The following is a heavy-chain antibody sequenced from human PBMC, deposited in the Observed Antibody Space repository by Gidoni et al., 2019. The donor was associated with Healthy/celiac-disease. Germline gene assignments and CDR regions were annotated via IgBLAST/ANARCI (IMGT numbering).Heavy chain of an antibody. D-gene: IGHD2-15*01. CDR1: GLPFSSYA. CDR3: AKDRGIQNWFDP. CDR2: ISGSVGST. J-gene: IGHJ5*02. Sequence: EVQLLESGGGLVQPGGSLKLSCAASGLPFSSYAMSWVRKATGKGLEWVSAISGSVGSTYYADSVKGRLTISRDNSKNTLYLQMNSLRAEDTAVYYCAKDRGIQNWFDPWGQGTLVTVSS. V-gene: IGHV3-23*01.